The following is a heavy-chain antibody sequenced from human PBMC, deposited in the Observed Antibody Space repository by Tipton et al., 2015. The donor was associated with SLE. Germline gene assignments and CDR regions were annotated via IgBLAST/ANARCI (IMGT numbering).Heavy chain of an antibody. D-gene: IGHD2-15*01. J-gene: IGHJ4*02. V-gene: IGHV4-31*11. Sequence: GLVKPSETLSLTCAVYGGSFSGYYWSWIRQHPGKGLEWIGYIYYSGSTYYNPSLKSRVTISVDTSKNQFSLKLSSVTAADTAVYYCARSPLDIVVVAATGFDYWGQGTLVTVSS. CDR3: ARSPLDIVVVAATGFDY. CDR2: IYYSGST. CDR1: GGSFSGYY.